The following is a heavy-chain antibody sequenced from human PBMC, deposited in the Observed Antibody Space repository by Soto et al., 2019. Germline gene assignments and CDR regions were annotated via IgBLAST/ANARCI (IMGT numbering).Heavy chain of an antibody. CDR1: GFTFSSYW. J-gene: IGHJ6*02. CDR2: IKQDGSEK. Sequence: PGGSLRLSCAASGFTFSSYWMSWVRQAPGKGLEWVANIKQDGSEKYYVDSVKGRFTISRDNAKNSLYLQMNSLRAEDTAVYYCARDRGGSLFGELLYYYYYGMDVWGQGTTVTVSS. CDR3: ARDRGGSLFGELLYYYYYGMDV. D-gene: IGHD3-10*02. V-gene: IGHV3-7*05.